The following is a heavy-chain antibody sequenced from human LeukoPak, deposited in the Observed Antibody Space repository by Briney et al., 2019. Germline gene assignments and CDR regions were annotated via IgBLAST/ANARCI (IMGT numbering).Heavy chain of an antibody. CDR3: ARAFGSLGLDP. CDR1: RFTFSSNW. Sequence: GGSLRLSCAASRFTFSSNWMHWVLQAPGKGLVWVSCINSDGSSTKYADSVKGRFTVSRDNAKNTLYLQMNSLRVEDTAVYYCARAFGSLGLDPWGQGTLVTVSS. D-gene: IGHD2-15*01. CDR2: INSDGSST. V-gene: IGHV3-74*03. J-gene: IGHJ5*02.